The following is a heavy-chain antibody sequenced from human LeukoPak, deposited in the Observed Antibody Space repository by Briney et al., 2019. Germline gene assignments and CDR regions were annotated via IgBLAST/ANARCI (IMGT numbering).Heavy chain of an antibody. V-gene: IGHV1-18*01. D-gene: IGHD3-22*01. CDR2: ISAYNGNT. CDR3: ARSDYYDSSGYYLSFDY. Sequence: ASVKVSCKASGYTFTSYGISWVRQAPGQGLEWMGWISAYNGNTNYAQKLQGRVTMTTDTSTSTAYMELRSLRSDDTAVYYCARSDYYDSSGYYLSFDYWGQGTLVTLSS. CDR1: GYTFTSYG. J-gene: IGHJ4*02.